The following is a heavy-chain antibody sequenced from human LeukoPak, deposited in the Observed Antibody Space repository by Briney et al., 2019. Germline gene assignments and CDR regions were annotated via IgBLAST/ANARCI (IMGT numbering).Heavy chain of an antibody. CDR1: GFIFDDYA. CDR3: ARGHYYYSSGNYYPDHYYMDV. V-gene: IGHV3-43D*03. J-gene: IGHJ6*03. Sequence: GGSLRLSCAASGFIFDDYAMHWARQAPGKGLEWVSLVTWDGRSSFYAASVKGRFTISRDNRKNTLYLQMNSLRAEDSGFYYCARGHYYYSSGNYYPDHYYMDVWGKGTTVTVSS. CDR2: VTWDGRSS. D-gene: IGHD3-10*01.